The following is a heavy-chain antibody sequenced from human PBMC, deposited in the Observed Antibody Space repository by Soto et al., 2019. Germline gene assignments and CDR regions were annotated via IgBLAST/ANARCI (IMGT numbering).Heavy chain of an antibody. CDR1: GGSISSYY. D-gene: IGHD2-15*01. CDR2: IYYSGST. J-gene: IGHJ4*02. CDR3: ARVVVAATAGPVYYFDY. V-gene: IGHV4-59*08. Sequence: SETLSLTCTVSGGSISSYYWSWIRQPPGKGLEWIGYIYYSGSTNYNPSLKSRVTISVDTSKNQFSLKLSSVTAADTAVYYCARVVVAATAGPVYYFDYWGQGTLVTVS.